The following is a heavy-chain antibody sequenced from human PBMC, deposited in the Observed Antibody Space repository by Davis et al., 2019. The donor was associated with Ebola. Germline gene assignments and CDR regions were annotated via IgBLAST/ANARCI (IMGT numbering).Heavy chain of an antibody. D-gene: IGHD3-3*01. J-gene: IGHJ6*02. CDR3: ARKYYDFWSGYV. CDR2: INHSGST. V-gene: IGHV4-34*01. CDR1: GGSFSGYY. Sequence: MPSETLSLTCAVYGGSFSGYYWSWIRQPSGKGLEWIGEINHSGSTNYNPSLKSRVTISVDTSKNQFSLKLSSVTAADTAVYYCARKYYDFWSGYVWGQGTTVTVSS.